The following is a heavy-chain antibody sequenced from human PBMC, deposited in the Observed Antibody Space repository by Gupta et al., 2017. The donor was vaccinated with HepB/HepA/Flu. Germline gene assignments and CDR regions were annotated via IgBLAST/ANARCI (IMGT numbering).Heavy chain of an antibody. CDR2: ITGSGSSI. J-gene: IGHJ3*02. D-gene: IGHD4/OR15-4a*01. Sequence: QVQLVESGGGLVKPGGSLRLSCAASGFTFSGYHMRRIRQAPGKGLEGVSYITGSGSSIYYADSVKGRFTISRDNAKNSLYLQMNSLRAEDTAVYYCARRMTISQAHGFDMWGQGTMVTVSS. V-gene: IGHV3-11*04. CDR3: ARRMTISQAHGFDM. CDR1: GFTFSGYH.